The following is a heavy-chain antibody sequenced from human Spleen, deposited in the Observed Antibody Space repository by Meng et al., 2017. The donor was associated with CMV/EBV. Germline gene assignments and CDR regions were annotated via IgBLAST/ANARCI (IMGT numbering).Heavy chain of an antibody. CDR1: GVTFSSYA. J-gene: IGHJ6*02. D-gene: IGHD1-26*01. V-gene: IGHV3-30-3*01. CDR3: ARDISGSYGGGYYYGMDV. CDR2: ISYDGSNK. Sequence: GESLKISCAASGVTFSSYARHWVRQAPGKGLEWVAVISYDGSNKYYADSVKGRFTISRDNSKNSLYLQMNSLRAEDTAVYYCARDISGSYGGGYYYGMDVWGQGTTVTVSS.